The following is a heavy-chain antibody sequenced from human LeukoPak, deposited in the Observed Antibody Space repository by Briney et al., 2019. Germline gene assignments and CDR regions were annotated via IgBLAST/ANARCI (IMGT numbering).Heavy chain of an antibody. D-gene: IGHD3-3*01. CDR3: ARCSDFWSGSKGYYYYMDV. Sequence: SVKVSCKASGGTFSSYAISWVRQAPGQGLEWMGGIIPIFGTANYAQKFQGRVTITADESTSTAYMELSSLRSEDTAVYYCARCSDFWSGSKGYYYYMDVWGKGTAVTVSS. CDR2: IIPIFGTA. V-gene: IGHV1-69*13. CDR1: GGTFSSYA. J-gene: IGHJ6*03.